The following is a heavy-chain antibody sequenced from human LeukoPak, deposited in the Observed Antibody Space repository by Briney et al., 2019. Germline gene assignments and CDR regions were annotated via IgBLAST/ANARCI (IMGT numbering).Heavy chain of an antibody. D-gene: IGHD5/OR15-5a*01. CDR1: GGSISSSNYY. CDR2: IFSSGST. J-gene: IGHJ4*02. Sequence: SETLSLTCTVSGGSISSSNYYWGWIRQPPGKGLEWIGSIFSSGSTSYNPFLESRVTISVDTSKNQFSLRLSSVTAADTAVYYCARREPLRTFDYWGQGTLVTVSS. CDR3: ARREPLRTFDY. V-gene: IGHV4-39*01.